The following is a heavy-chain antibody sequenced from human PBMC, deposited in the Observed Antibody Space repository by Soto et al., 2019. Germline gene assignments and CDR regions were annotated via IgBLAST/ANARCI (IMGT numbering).Heavy chain of an antibody. D-gene: IGHD3-22*01. CDR2: IYYSGST. CDR3: ATLHYYDSSNYFDY. CDR1: GGCISSYY. Sequence: SETRSLPCTVSGGCISSYYWRWIRQPPGKGLEWIGYIYYSGSTNYNPSLKSRVTISVDTSKNQFSLKLSSVTAADTAVYYCATLHYYDSSNYFDYWGQGTLVTVSS. J-gene: IGHJ4*02. V-gene: IGHV4-59*01.